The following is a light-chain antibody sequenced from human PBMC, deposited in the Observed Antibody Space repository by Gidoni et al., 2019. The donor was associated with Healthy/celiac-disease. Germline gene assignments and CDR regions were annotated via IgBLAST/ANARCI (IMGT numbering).Light chain of an antibody. J-gene: IGKJ5*01. V-gene: IGKV1-33*01. CDR2: DAS. CDR3: QQYDNLPIT. CDR1: QDMSNY. Sequence: DIQMTKSPSSLSASVGDRVTITCQASQDMSNYLNWYQQKPGKAPKLLIYDASNLETGVPSMFSGSGSGTDFTFTISRLQPEDIATYYCQQYDNLPITFGPXTRLEIK.